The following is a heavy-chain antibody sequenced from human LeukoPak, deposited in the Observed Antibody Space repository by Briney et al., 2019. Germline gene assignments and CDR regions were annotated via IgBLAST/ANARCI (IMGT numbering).Heavy chain of an antibody. CDR3: AIGINPGAFDI. V-gene: IGHV3-74*01. Sequence: GGSLRLSCAASGFTFSAYWMHWVRQAPGKGLVWVSRITNDGSSTSYADSVKGRFTISRDNAKNTLYLQMNSLRVEDTAVYYCAIGINPGAFDIWGQGTMVTVSS. CDR1: GFTFSAYW. CDR2: ITNDGSST. J-gene: IGHJ3*02. D-gene: IGHD3-10*01.